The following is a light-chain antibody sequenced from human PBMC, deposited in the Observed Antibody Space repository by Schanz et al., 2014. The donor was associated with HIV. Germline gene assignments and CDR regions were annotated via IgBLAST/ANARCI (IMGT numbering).Light chain of an antibody. Sequence: EIVMTQSPATLSVSPGERATLSCRASQSVSSNLAWYQQKPGQAPRLLIYGASSRATGIPDRFSGGESGTDFTLTISRVEPEDYAVYFCQQYGSPPWTFGQGTKVEVK. CDR1: QSVSSN. V-gene: IGKV3-20*01. CDR2: GAS. J-gene: IGKJ1*01. CDR3: QQYGSPPWT.